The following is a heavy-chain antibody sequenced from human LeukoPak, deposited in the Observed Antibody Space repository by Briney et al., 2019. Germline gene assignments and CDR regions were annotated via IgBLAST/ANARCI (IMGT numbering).Heavy chain of an antibody. V-gene: IGHV3-74*01. CDR1: GLTFSDFW. CDR3: ATGHSYGYDY. J-gene: IGHJ4*02. CDR2: VKGDGRTT. D-gene: IGHD5-18*01. Sequence: GGSLRLSCAASGLTFSDFWMHWVRQPPGKGLVWVALVKGDGRTTIYADSVKGRFTISRDNAKNTLYLQMNSLRADDSGVYHCATGHSYGYDYWGQGVLVTVSS.